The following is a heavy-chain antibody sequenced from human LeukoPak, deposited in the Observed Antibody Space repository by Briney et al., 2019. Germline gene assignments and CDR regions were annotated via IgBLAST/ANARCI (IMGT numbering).Heavy chain of an antibody. CDR3: ARVRNNSDHYMDV. CDR1: RGSISYFY. Sequence: SETLSLTCTVSRGSISYFYWSWIRQPPGKGLEWIGYIYSSGSTNYNPSLKSRVTISVDTSKNQFSLKLSSVTAADTAVYYCARVRNNSDHYMDVWGKGTTVTISS. CDR2: IYSSGST. J-gene: IGHJ6*03. V-gene: IGHV4-59*01. D-gene: IGHD1-1*01.